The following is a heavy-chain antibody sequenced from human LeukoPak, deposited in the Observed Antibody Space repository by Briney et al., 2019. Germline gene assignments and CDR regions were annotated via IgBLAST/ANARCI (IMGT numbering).Heavy chain of an antibody. CDR2: INHSGST. CDR1: GGSFSGYY. D-gene: IGHD3-10*01. Sequence: SETLSLTCAVCGGSFSGYYWSWIRQPPGKGLEWIGEINHSGSTNYNPSLKSRVTISVDTSKNQFSLKLSSVTAADTAVYYCARRGSYYYGSGSRNNWFDPWGQGTLVTVSS. V-gene: IGHV4-34*01. J-gene: IGHJ5*02. CDR3: ARRGSYYYGSGSRNNWFDP.